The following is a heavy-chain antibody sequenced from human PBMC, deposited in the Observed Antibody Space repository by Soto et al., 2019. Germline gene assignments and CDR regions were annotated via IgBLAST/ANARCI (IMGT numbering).Heavy chain of an antibody. D-gene: IGHD2-2*01. Sequence: QVQLQQWGAGLLKPSETLSLTCAVYGGSFSGYYWCWIRQPPGKGLEWIGEINHSGSTNYNPSLTSQVIITVDRSKDQFALQLGCVVAVDAAVYYWARWGIVAMQFDYWGQGTLVTASS. J-gene: IGHJ4*02. CDR2: INHSGST. CDR3: ARWGIVAMQFDY. CDR1: GGSFSGYY. V-gene: IGHV4-34*01.